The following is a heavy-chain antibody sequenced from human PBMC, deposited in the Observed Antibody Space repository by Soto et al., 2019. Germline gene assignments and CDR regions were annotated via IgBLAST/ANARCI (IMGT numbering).Heavy chain of an antibody. V-gene: IGHV3-23*01. J-gene: IGHJ4*02. CDR2: VSIGGST. D-gene: IGHD2-15*01. CDR3: AKRRGAGGHFDY. Sequence: SLRLSCAAPGFTFSSYATGWVRQGPGKGLEWVAVVSIGGSTHYADSVRGRFTISRDNSKNTLSLQMNSLTAEDTAVYFCAKRRGAGGHFDYWGQGALVTVSS. CDR1: GFTFSSYA.